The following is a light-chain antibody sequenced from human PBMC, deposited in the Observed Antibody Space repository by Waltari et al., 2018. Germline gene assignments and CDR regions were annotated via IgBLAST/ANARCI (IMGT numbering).Light chain of an antibody. CDR3: NSRDNRCQAVI. CDR2: GEN. V-gene: IGLV3-19*01. CDR1: SLSSGD. Sequence: SSELTQDPAVSVALGQTIRITCQRDSLSSGDASWYQQKPGQAPVLVMFGENNRPSGVPDRFSGSISGSTISLTITGAQAEDEADYYGNSRDNRCQAVIFGGGTKVTVL. J-gene: IGLJ2*01.